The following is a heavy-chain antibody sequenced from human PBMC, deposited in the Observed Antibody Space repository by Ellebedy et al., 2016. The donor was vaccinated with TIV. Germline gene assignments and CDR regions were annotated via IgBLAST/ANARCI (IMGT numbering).Heavy chain of an antibody. Sequence: SETLSLTCTVSGGSASSGSHYWNWIRQPPGKGLEWIGYRYYIGTTNYNPPLKSRVTISEETSKNHFSLSLSSVTAADTAVYYCAGGSYTPYGMDVWGQGTTVTVSS. V-gene: IGHV4-61*01. D-gene: IGHD1-26*01. CDR2: RYYIGTT. CDR1: GGSASSGSHY. CDR3: AGGSYTPYGMDV. J-gene: IGHJ6*02.